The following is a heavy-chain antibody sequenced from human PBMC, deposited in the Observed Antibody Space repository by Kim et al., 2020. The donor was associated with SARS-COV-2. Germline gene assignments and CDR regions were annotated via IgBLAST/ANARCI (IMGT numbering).Heavy chain of an antibody. CDR2: ISGSGGSI. J-gene: IGHJ4*02. CDR1: GFTFSSYA. CDR3: AKVQVPAAMGVEVGEDY. V-gene: IGHV3-23*01. Sequence: GGSLRLSCAASGFTFSSYAMSWVRQAPGKGLEWVSAISGSGGSIYYADSVKGRFTISRDNSKNTLYLQMNSLRAEDTAVYYCAKVQVPAAMGVEVGEDYWGQGTLVTVSS. D-gene: IGHD2-2*01.